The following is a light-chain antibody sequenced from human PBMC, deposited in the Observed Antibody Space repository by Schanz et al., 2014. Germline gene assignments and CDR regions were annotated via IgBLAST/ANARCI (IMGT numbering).Light chain of an antibody. J-gene: IGKJ5*01. CDR3: QQYGDSAGIT. V-gene: IGKV3-20*01. CDR2: GAS. Sequence: EIVVTQSPATLALSPGERASLSCRASRSISGNLAWYQQKPGQAPRLLIYGASTRATDIPDRFSGGGSRTDFTLTIDRLEPEDFALYYCQQYGDSAGITFGQGTRLEIK. CDR1: RSISGN.